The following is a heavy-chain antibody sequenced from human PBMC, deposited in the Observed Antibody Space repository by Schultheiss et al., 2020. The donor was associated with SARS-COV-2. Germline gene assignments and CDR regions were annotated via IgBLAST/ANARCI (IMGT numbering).Heavy chain of an antibody. CDR3: ARRDTGYNWNSFDP. CDR1: GGSISSYY. Sequence: SETLSLTCTVSGGSISSYYWNWIRQPPGKGLEWIGYIYHSGSTNYNPSLKSRVTISVDTSKNQFSLKLSSVTAADTAVYYCARRDTGYNWNSFDPWGQGTLVTVSS. CDR2: IYHSGST. J-gene: IGHJ5*02. D-gene: IGHD1-20*01. V-gene: IGHV4-59*12.